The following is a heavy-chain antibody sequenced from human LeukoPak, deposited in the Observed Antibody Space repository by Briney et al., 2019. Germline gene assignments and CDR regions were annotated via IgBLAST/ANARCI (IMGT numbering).Heavy chain of an antibody. Sequence: ASVKVSCKASGYTFTSYGISWVRQAPGQGLEWMGWISAYNGNTNYAQKLQGRVTMTTDTSTSTAYMELRSLRSDDTAVYYCARVRQQLFFDYYYGMDVWGQGTTVTVSS. CDR2: ISAYNGNT. J-gene: IGHJ6*02. D-gene: IGHD6-13*01. CDR1: GYTFTSYG. CDR3: ARVRQQLFFDYYYGMDV. V-gene: IGHV1-18*01.